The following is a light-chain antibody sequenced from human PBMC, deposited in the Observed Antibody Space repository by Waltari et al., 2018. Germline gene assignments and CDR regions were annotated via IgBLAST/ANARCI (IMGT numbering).Light chain of an antibody. V-gene: IGLV2-14*03. Sequence: QSALTQPASVSGSPGQSITISCTGTRDDIGNFYYVSWYQQRPGTAPKLIIYDVNKRPSGVSNRFSGSKSGNTASLTISGLQAEDGADYYCSSYTSVTTFVVFGGGTKLTVL. CDR2: DVN. J-gene: IGLJ2*01. CDR1: RDDIGNFYY. CDR3: SSYTSVTTFVV.